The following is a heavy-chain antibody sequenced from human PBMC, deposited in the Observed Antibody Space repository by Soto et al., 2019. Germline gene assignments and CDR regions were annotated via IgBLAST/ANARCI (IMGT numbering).Heavy chain of an antibody. CDR1: GFTFSSYA. Sequence: EVQLLESGGGLVQPGGSLRLSCAPSGFTFSSYAMNWVRQAPGKGLEWVSAITGSGGSKWYADSVKGRFTISRDNSKNTLYLEMDSLRPEDTAIYYCARGGGYCTPTSCAIDSWGRGTPVTVSS. CDR3: ARGGGYCTPTSCAIDS. CDR2: ITGSGGSK. D-gene: IGHD2-8*01. J-gene: IGHJ4*02. V-gene: IGHV3-23*01.